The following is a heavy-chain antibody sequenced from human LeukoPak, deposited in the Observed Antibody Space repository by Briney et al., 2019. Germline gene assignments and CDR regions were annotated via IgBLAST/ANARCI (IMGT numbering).Heavy chain of an antibody. CDR3: AIHQGVSPFDY. V-gene: IGHV1-69*13. CDR1: GYTFTSYG. D-gene: IGHD3-10*01. CDR2: IIPIFGTA. Sequence: SVKVSCKASGYTFTSYGISWVRQAPGQGLEWMGGIIPIFGTANYAQKFQGRVTITADESTSTAYMELSSLRSEDTAVYYCAIHQGVSPFDYWGQGTLVTVSS. J-gene: IGHJ4*02.